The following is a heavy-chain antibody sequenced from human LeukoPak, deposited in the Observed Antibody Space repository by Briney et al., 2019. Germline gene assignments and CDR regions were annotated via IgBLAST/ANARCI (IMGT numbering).Heavy chain of an antibody. CDR1: GYTFTGYY. CDR3: ARTSSGSFDY. CDR2: IIPIFGTA. V-gene: IGHV1-69*13. D-gene: IGHD5-12*01. Sequence: ASVKVSCKASGYTFTGYYMHWVRQAPGQGLEWMGGIIPIFGTANYAQKFQGRVTITADESTSTAYMELSSLRSEGTAVYYCARTSSGSFDYWGQGTLVTVSS. J-gene: IGHJ4*02.